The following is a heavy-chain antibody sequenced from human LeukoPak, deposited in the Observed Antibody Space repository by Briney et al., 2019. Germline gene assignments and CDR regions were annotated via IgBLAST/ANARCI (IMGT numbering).Heavy chain of an antibody. CDR3: ARGLGDSSGYDP. Sequence: SQTLSLTCTVSGGSISSGGYYWRGIRQHPGKGLEWIGYIYYSGSTYYNPSLKSRVTISVDTSKNQFSLKLSSVTAADTAVYYCARGLGDSSGYDPWGQGTLVTVSS. CDR1: GGSISSGGYY. CDR2: IYYSGST. J-gene: IGHJ5*02. V-gene: IGHV4-31*03. D-gene: IGHD3-22*01.